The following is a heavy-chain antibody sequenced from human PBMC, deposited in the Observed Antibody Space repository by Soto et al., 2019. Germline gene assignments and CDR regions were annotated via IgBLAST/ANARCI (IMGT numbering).Heavy chain of an antibody. V-gene: IGHV4-34*01. Sequence: SETLSLTCAVYGGSFSGYYWSWIRQPPGKGLEWIGEINHSGSTNYNPSLKSRVTISVDTSKNQFSLKLSSVTAADTAVYYCASGSSWERDYWGQGTLVPVSS. D-gene: IGHD6-13*01. CDR2: INHSGST. CDR1: GGSFSGYY. CDR3: ASGSSWERDY. J-gene: IGHJ4*02.